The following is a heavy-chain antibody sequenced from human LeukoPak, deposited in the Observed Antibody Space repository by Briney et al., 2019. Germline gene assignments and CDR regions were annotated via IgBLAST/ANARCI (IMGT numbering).Heavy chain of an antibody. CDR2: IWYDGSNK. CDR1: GFTFSSYG. J-gene: IGHJ6*03. CDR3: ARGERESGRPHYYYYYYMDV. D-gene: IGHD1-1*01. Sequence: GGSLRLSCAASGFTFSSYGMHWVRQAPGKGLEWVAVIWYDGSNKYYADSEKGRFTISRDNSKNTLYLQMNSLRAEDTAVYYCARGERESGRPHYYYYYYMDVWGKGTTVTVSS. V-gene: IGHV3-33*01.